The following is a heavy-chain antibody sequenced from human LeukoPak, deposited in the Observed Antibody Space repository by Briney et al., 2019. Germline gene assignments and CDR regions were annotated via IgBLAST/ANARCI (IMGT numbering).Heavy chain of an antibody. J-gene: IGHJ4*02. CDR2: INPNSGGT. Sequence: ASVKVSCKASGYTFINYGITWVRQAPGQGLEWMGWINPNSGGTNYAQKFQGRVTMTRDTSISTAYMELSRLRSDDTAVYYCARVSRSGSYRGPFDYWGQGTLVTVSS. CDR3: ARVSRSGSYRGPFDY. D-gene: IGHD1-26*01. CDR1: GYTFINYG. V-gene: IGHV1-2*02.